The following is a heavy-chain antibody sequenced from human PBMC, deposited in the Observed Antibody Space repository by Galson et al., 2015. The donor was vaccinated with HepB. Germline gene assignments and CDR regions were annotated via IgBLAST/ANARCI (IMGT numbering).Heavy chain of an antibody. V-gene: IGHV4-34*01. CDR1: GGSFSGYY. D-gene: IGHD6-13*01. Sequence: ETLSLTCAVYGGSFSGYYWSWIRQPPGKGLEWIGEINHSGSTNYNPSLKSRVTMAVDTSKNQFSLKLSSVTAADTAVYYCARGVKSDEQSSSWYSPYFDYWGQGTLVTVSS. CDR2: INHSGST. J-gene: IGHJ4*02. CDR3: ARGVKSDEQSSSWYSPYFDY.